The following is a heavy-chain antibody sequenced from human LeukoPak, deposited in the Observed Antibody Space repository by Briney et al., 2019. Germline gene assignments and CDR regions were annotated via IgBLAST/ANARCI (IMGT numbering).Heavy chain of an antibody. CDR1: GGSISSSSYY. CDR3: ARYIAAAGTGFDY. Sequence: SETLSLTCTVSGGSISSSSYYWGWIRQPPGKGLEWIGSIYYSGSTYYNPSLKSRVTISVDTSKNQFSLKLSSVTAADTAVNYCARYIAAAGTGFDYWDQGTLVTVSS. J-gene: IGHJ4*02. V-gene: IGHV4-39*07. CDR2: IYYSGST. D-gene: IGHD6-13*01.